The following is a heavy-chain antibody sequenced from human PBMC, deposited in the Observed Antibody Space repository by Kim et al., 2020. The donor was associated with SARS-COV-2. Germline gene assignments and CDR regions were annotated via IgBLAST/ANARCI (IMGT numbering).Heavy chain of an antibody. D-gene: IGHD6-19*01. Sequence: GGSLRLSCAASGFTFTSFAMIWVRQAPGKGLEWVAAVTADGGYTNYAESVKGRFTISRDNFKNTLYLQMTSLRAEDTALYYCAKRSREISGWTDYWGQGTLVTVSS. CDR2: VTADGGYT. CDR3: AKRSREISGWTDY. V-gene: IGHV3-23*01. J-gene: IGHJ4*02. CDR1: GFTFTSFA.